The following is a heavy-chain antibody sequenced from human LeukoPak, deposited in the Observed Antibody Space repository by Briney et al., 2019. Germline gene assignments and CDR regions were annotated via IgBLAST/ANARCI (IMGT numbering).Heavy chain of an antibody. V-gene: IGHV4-59*01. CDR2: IYSDGTT. D-gene: IGHD2-2*01. Sequence: PSETLSLTCSVSGASTTSYYWNWIRQAPGKGLEWIGYIYSDGTTSYSPSLRSRVTISIDTSRNQFSLKLSSVTAADAAVYYCASLLYCSSTSCKDDYWGQGTLVTVSS. CDR1: GASTTSYY. J-gene: IGHJ4*02. CDR3: ASLLYCSSTSCKDDY.